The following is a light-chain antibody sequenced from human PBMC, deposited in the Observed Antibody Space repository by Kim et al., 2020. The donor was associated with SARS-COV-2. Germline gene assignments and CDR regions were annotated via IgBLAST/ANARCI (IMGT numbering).Light chain of an antibody. V-gene: IGLV2-14*01. J-gene: IGLJ3*02. CDR2: DVS. CDR3: SSYTRSSSFG. Sequence: QSVLTQPASVSGSPGQSITISCTGTSSDIGGYNYVSWYQQHPGKAPKLMIYDVSKRPSGVSNRFSGSKSGNTASLTISGLQAEDEAYYYCSSYTRSSSFGFGGGTQLTVL. CDR1: SSDIGGYNY.